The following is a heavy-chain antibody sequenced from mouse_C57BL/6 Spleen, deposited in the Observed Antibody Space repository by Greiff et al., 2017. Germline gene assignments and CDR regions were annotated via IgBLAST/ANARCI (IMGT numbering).Heavy chain of an antibody. J-gene: IGHJ4*01. Sequence: EVQVVESGGGLVKPGGSLKLSCAASGFTFSSYAMSWVRQTPEKRLEWVATISDGGSYTYYPDNVKGRFTISRDNAKNNLYLQMSHLKSEDTAMYYCARESPPCDSYAMDYWGQGTSVTVSS. CDR2: ISDGGSYT. CDR3: ARESPPCDSYAMDY. CDR1: GFTFSSYA. V-gene: IGHV5-4*01.